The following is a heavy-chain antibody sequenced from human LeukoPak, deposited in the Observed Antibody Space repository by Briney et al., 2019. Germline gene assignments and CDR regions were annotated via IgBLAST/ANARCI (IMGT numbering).Heavy chain of an antibody. CDR3: ARDTRNYSAL. J-gene: IGHJ4*02. D-gene: IGHD4-11*01. V-gene: IGHV4-31*03. CDR2: IYYSGST. Sequence: SETLSLTCTVSGGSISSGGYYWSWIRQHPGKSLEWIGYIYYSGSTYYNPSLKSRVTISVDTYKNQFSLKLSSVTAADTAVYYCARDTRNYSALWGQGTLVTVSS. CDR1: GGSISSGGYY.